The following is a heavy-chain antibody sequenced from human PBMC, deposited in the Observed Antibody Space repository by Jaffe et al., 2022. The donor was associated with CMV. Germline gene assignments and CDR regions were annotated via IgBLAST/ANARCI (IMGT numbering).Heavy chain of an antibody. V-gene: IGHV3-53*02. D-gene: IGHD2-2*01. CDR2: IEDGGTT. J-gene: IGHJ4*02. CDR1: GFTVSPYY. CDR3: AKGRGRTSSYDF. Sequence: EVQLVETGGDLIQPGGSLRLSCAVSGFTVSPYYMTWVRQAPGKGLEWVSVIEDGGTTHYADSVKGRFTISRDISENMLFLQMNNLRAEDTAMYYCAKGRGRTSSYDFWGQGTLVTVSS.